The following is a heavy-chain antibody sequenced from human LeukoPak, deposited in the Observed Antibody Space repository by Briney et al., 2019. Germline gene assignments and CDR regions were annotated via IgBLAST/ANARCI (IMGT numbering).Heavy chain of an antibody. V-gene: IGHV3-7*01. J-gene: IGHJ4*02. Sequence: PGGSLRLSCAASGFTFSSYWMTWVRQAPGKGLEWVANIKQDGSKKNYVDSAKGRFTISRDNAKNSLYLQMNSLRAEDTAVYYCAGHYYDSSGFDYWGQGTLVTVSS. CDR1: GFTFSSYW. D-gene: IGHD3-22*01. CDR2: IKQDGSKK. CDR3: AGHYYDSSGFDY.